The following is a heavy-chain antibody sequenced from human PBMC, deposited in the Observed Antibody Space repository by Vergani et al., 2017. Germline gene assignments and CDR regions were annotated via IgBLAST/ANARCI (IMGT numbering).Heavy chain of an antibody. D-gene: IGHD2-21*02. CDR1: GGSISSGSYY. Sequence: QVQLQESGPGLVKPSQTLSLTCTVSGGSISSGSYYWSWIRQPAGEGLEWIGRIYTSGSTNYNPSLKSRVTISVDTSKNQFSLKLSSVTAADTAVYYCARDGDRYPRGVCGYWGQGTLVTVSS. CDR3: ARDGDRYPRGVCGY. CDR2: IYTSGST. V-gene: IGHV4-61*02. J-gene: IGHJ4*02.